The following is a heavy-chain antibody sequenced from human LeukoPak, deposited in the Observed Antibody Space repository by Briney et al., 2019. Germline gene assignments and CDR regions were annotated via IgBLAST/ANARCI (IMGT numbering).Heavy chain of an antibody. CDR3: ARVVKDYYDFWSGYYVFDY. J-gene: IGHJ4*02. D-gene: IGHD3-3*01. Sequence: SETVSLTCTVSGGSISSYYWSWIRQPPGKGLEWIGYIYYSGSTNYNPSLKSRVTISVDTSKNQFSLKLSSVTAADTAVYYCARVVKDYYDFWSGYYVFDYWGQGTLVTVSS. V-gene: IGHV4-59*01. CDR2: IYYSGST. CDR1: GGSISSYY.